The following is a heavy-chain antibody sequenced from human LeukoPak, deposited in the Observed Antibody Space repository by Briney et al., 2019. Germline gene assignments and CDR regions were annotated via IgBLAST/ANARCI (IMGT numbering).Heavy chain of an antibody. D-gene: IGHD6-13*01. V-gene: IGHV3-23*01. CDR3: AKDDGLAAAGTSFDY. CDR2: ISGSGAYT. Sequence: GGSLRLSCAASGFTFSNYAMSWVRQAPGKGLEWVSAISGSGAYTYYADSVKGRLTISRDNSKNTLYLQMNSLRVEDTAVYYCAKDDGLAAAGTSFDYWGHGPLVTVSS. CDR1: GFTFSNYA. J-gene: IGHJ4*01.